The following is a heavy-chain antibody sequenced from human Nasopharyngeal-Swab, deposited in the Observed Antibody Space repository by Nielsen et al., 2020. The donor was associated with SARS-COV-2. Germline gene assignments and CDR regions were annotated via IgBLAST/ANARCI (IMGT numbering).Heavy chain of an antibody. J-gene: IGHJ4*02. CDR1: GLTFSSYG. CDR3: AKSPSSSGWYVAY. V-gene: IGHV3-30*18. Sequence: GGSLRLSYAASGLTFSSYGMHWVRQAPGKGLEWVAVISYDGSNKYYADSVKGRFTISRDNSKNTLYLQMNSLRAEDTAVYYCAKSPSSSGWYVAYWGQGTLVTVSS. CDR2: ISYDGSNK. D-gene: IGHD6-19*01.